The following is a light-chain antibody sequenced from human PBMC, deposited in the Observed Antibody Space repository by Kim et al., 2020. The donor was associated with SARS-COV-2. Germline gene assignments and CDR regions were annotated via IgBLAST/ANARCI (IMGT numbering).Light chain of an antibody. CDR3: QACDSSTKV. Sequence: SYELTQPPSVSVSPGQTASITCSGDKLGDQYACWYQQKPGQSPVLVIYQDTKRPSGIPERFSGSNSGNTATLTISGTQAMDEADYYCQACDSSTKVFGTGTKVTVL. V-gene: IGLV3-1*01. CDR2: QDT. J-gene: IGLJ1*01. CDR1: KLGDQY.